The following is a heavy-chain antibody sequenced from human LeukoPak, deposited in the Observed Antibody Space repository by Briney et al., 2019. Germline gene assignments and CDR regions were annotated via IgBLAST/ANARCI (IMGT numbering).Heavy chain of an antibody. Sequence: ASVKVSCKASGYTFTSYDINWVRQATGQGLEWMGWMNPNSGNTGYAQKFQGRVTMTRNTSISTAYMELSSLRSEDTAVYYCARVPAGYGSGGYYFDYWGQGTLVTVSS. J-gene: IGHJ4*02. D-gene: IGHD3-10*01. CDR3: ARVPAGYGSGGYYFDY. V-gene: IGHV1-8*01. CDR2: MNPNSGNT. CDR1: GYTFTSYD.